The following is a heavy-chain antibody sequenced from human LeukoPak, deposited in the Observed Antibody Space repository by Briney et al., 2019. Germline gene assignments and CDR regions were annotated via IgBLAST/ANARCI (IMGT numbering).Heavy chain of an antibody. CDR1: GGSFSGYY. CDR3: ARTTEDCSSTSCYQYWFDP. D-gene: IGHD2-2*01. V-gene: IGHV4-34*01. Sequence: SETLSLTCAVYGGSFSGYYWSWIRQPPGKGLEWIGEINHSGSTSYNPSLKSRVTMSVDTSKKQISLKVRSVTAADTAVYYCARTTEDCSSTSCYQYWFDPWGQGTLVTVSS. CDR2: INHSGST. J-gene: IGHJ5*02.